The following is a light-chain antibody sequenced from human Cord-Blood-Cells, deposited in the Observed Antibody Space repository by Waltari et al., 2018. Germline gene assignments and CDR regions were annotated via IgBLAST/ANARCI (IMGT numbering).Light chain of an antibody. CDR2: QDS. CDR3: QACDSSAVV. Sequence: SYELTQPPSVSVSPGQTASITCSGDKLGDKYACWYQQKPGQSPVLVIYQDSKRPAGSPTRFPASNSGNTATLTIIGSQAMDEADYYCQACDSSAVVVCGGTKLTVL. V-gene: IGLV3-1*01. CDR1: KLGDKY. J-gene: IGLJ2*01.